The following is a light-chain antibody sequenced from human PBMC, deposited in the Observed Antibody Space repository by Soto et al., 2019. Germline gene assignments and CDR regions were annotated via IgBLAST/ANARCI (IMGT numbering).Light chain of an antibody. V-gene: IGLV2-14*03. CDR2: DVS. Sequence: QSARTQPASVSGSPGQSISISCTGTSGDVGGYNYVSWYQQQSGKAPKLIIHDVSNRPSGVSNRFSGSKSGNTASLTISGLQAEDEADHYCDSYTSSRAYVFGIGTKVTVL. J-gene: IGLJ1*01. CDR3: DSYTSSRAYV. CDR1: SGDVGGYNY.